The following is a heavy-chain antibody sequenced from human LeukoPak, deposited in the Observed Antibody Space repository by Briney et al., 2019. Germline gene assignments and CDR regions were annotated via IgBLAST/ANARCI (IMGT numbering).Heavy chain of an antibody. D-gene: IGHD3-9*01. CDR3: AKPNYDILTGPFDY. Sequence: GGSLRLSCAASGFTFSSYAMSWVRRAPGKGLEWVSDISGSGGSTYYADSVKGRFTISRDNSKSTLYLQMNSLRAEDTAVYYCAKPNYDILTGPFDYWGQGTLVTVSS. CDR1: GFTFSSYA. CDR2: ISGSGGST. J-gene: IGHJ4*02. V-gene: IGHV3-23*01.